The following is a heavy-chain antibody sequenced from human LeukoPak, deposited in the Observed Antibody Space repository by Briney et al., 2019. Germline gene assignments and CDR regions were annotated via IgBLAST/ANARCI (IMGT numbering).Heavy chain of an antibody. V-gene: IGHV3-48*04. D-gene: IGHD2-2*01. Sequence: GGSLRLSCAASGFTYSTSWMTWVRQAPGKGLEWVSYISSSGSTIYYADSVKGRFTISRDNAKNSLYLQMNSLRAEDTAVYYCARVGPIVVVPAATPYLEYNWFDPWGQGTLVTVSS. CDR1: GFTYSTSW. CDR3: ARVGPIVVVPAATPYLEYNWFDP. CDR2: ISSSGSTI. J-gene: IGHJ5*02.